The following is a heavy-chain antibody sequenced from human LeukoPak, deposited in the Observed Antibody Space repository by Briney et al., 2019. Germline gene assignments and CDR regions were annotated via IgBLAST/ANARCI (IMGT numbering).Heavy chain of an antibody. CDR3: SRDERAIFEAHSDRDY. Sequence: ASVKVSCKASGYNFNSYGLSWVRQAPGRGLEWIGWINCYNGKTHYEQSFQGRLTLTTDTSTSTAYMELRSLRSDDTAVYYCSRDERAIFEAHSDRDYWGQGTLVTVSS. CDR1: GYNFNSYG. J-gene: IGHJ4*02. V-gene: IGHV1-18*01. CDR2: INCYNGKT. D-gene: IGHD3-3*02.